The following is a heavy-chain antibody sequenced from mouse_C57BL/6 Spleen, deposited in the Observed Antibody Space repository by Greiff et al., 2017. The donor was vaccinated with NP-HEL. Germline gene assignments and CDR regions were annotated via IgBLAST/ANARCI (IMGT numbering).Heavy chain of an antibody. CDR3: ARGGYGNTWFAG. V-gene: IGHV1-55*01. D-gene: IGHD2-1*01. CDR1: GYTFTSYW. CDR2: IYPGSGST. Sequence: QVHVKQSGAELVKPGASVKMSCKASGYTFTSYWITWVKQRPGQGLEWIGDIYPGSGSTNYNEKFKSKATLTVDTSSSTAYMQLSSLTSEDYAVYYCARGGYGNTWFAGWGKGALVTVAA. J-gene: IGHJ3*01.